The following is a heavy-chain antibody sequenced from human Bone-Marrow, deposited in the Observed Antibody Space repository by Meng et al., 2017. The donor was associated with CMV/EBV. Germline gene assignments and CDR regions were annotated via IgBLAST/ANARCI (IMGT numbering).Heavy chain of an antibody. V-gene: IGHV3-30*02. J-gene: IGHJ6*02. D-gene: IGHD3-3*01. CDR1: GFTFSSYA. CDR2: IRFDGSNK. Sequence: GESLKISCAASGFTFSSYAMHWVRQAPGKGLYWVAFIRFDGSNKYYADSVKGRFTISRDISKNSLYLQMNSLRSEDTAVYYCAKCPLRFLETHGMDVCGQGTTVTVSS. CDR3: AKCPLRFLETHGMDV.